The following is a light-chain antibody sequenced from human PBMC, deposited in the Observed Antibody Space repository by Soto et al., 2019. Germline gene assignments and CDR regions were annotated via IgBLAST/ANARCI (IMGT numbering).Light chain of an antibody. Sequence: DIQMTQSPSTLSASVGDRVTITCRASQTISSWLAWYQQKPGKAPKLLIFDASILESGVPSRFSDSGSGPDFTLSISSLQPDDFGTSYCQQYNDYSYTFGQGTKLEIK. J-gene: IGKJ2*01. CDR1: QTISSW. CDR3: QQYNDYSYT. V-gene: IGKV1-5*01. CDR2: DAS.